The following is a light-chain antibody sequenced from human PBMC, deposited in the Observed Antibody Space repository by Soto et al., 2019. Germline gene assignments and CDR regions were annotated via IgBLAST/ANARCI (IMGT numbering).Light chain of an antibody. V-gene: IGLV1-40*01. Sequence: QSVLTQPPSVSGAPGQRVTISCTGSSSNIGAGYDVHWYQQLPGTAPKLLIYSNSNRPSGVPDRFSGSKSGTSASLAITGLQAEDEADYYCQSYDSSLSGDVFGTGTKVTAL. CDR3: QSYDSSLSGDV. CDR1: SSNIGAGYD. CDR2: SNS. J-gene: IGLJ1*01.